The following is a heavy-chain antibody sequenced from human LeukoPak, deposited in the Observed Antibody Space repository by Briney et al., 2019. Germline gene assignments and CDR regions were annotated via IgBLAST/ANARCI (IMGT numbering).Heavy chain of an antibody. J-gene: IGHJ6*03. D-gene: IGHD2-8*01. CDR1: GYSISSGYY. Sequence: PSETLSLTCAVSGYSISSGYYWGWIRQPPGKGLEWIGSIYHSGSTYYNPSLKSRVTISLDTSKNQFSLKLSSVTAADTAVYYCARDRRYCSNDICSNYMDVWGKGTTVTVSS. CDR3: ARDRRYCSNDICSNYMDV. CDR2: IYHSGST. V-gene: IGHV4-38-2*02.